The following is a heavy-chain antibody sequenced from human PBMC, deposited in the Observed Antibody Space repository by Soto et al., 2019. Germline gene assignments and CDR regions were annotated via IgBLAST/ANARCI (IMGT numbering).Heavy chain of an antibody. J-gene: IGHJ4*02. D-gene: IGHD3-3*01. Sequence: EVQLLESGGGLVQPGGSLRLSCAASGFTFSSYAMSWFHQAPGKGLEWVSAISGSGGSTYYADSVKGRFTISRDNSKNTLYLQMNSLRAEDTAVYYCAKGGITIFGVVITNYFDYWGQGTLVTVSS. CDR2: ISGSGGST. V-gene: IGHV3-23*01. CDR3: AKGGITIFGVVITNYFDY. CDR1: GFTFSSYA.